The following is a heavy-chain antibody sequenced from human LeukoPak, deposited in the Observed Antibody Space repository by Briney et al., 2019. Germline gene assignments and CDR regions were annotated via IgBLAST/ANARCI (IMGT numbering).Heavy chain of an antibody. J-gene: IGHJ4*02. CDR3: AKDRAIWFGVLSYYFDY. CDR1: GFTFSSYG. V-gene: IGHV3-30*18. D-gene: IGHD3-10*01. Sequence: GRSLRLSCAASGFTFSSYGMHWVRQAPGKGLEWVAVISYDGSNKYYADSVKGRFTISRDNSKNTLYLQMNSLRAEDTAVYYCAKDRAIWFGVLSYYFDYWGQGTLVTVSS. CDR2: ISYDGSNK.